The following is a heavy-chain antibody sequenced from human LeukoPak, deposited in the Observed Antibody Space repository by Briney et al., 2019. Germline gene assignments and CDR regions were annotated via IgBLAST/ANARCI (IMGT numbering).Heavy chain of an antibody. CDR2: ISSSSSYI. Sequence: GGSLRLSCAASGFTFSSYSMNWVRQAPGKGLEWVSSISSSSSYIYYADSVKGRFTISRDNAKNSLYLQMNSLRAEDTAVYYCAREGSIAGFDPWGQGTLVTVSS. CDR1: GFTFSSYS. CDR3: AREGSIAGFDP. D-gene: IGHD6-13*01. J-gene: IGHJ5*02. V-gene: IGHV3-21*01.